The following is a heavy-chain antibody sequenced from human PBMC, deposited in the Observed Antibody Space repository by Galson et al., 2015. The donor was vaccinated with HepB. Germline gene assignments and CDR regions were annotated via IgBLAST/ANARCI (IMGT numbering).Heavy chain of an antibody. CDR1: GFSLNTGGVG. CDR3: AYSAAPYGDNSAEYFQH. V-gene: IGHV2-5*02. J-gene: IGHJ1*01. CDR2: IYWDDDK. D-gene: IGHD4-23*01. Sequence: PALVKPTQTLTLTCTFSGFSLNTGGVGVGWIRQPPGEALEWLALIYWDDDKRYSPSLKSRLTITKDTSKNQVVFIMTNMDPVDTATYYCAYSAAPYGDNSAEYFQHWGQGTLVTVSS.